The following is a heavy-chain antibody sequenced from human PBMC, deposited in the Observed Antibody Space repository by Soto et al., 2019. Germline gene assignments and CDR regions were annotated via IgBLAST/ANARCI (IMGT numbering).Heavy chain of an antibody. J-gene: IGHJ4*02. CDR3: ARVPPWGNSAGDYYIQHYDS. Sequence: ASVKVSCKSSGFTFTSYAIHWLRQAPGQRPQWMGWINGGSGNTRYSQDFQGRVTFTRDTFATTAYLELSSLRSEDTAVYYCARVPPWGNSAGDYYIQHYDSWGQGTPVTVSS. V-gene: IGHV1-3*03. CDR2: INGGSGNT. D-gene: IGHD3-10*01. CDR1: GFTFTSYA.